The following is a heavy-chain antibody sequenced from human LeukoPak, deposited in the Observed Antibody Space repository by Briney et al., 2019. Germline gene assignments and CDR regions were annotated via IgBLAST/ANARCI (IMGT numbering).Heavy chain of an antibody. CDR3: AREGLPDLLPQFDY. CDR2: ISYDGSNK. Sequence: PGGSLRLSCAASGFTFSSYAMHWVRQAPGKGLEWVAVISYDGSNKYYADSVKGRFTISRDNSKNTLYLQMNSLRAEDTAVYYCAREGLPDLLPQFDYWGQGTLVTVSS. V-gene: IGHV3-30-3*01. J-gene: IGHJ4*02. CDR1: GFTFSSYA.